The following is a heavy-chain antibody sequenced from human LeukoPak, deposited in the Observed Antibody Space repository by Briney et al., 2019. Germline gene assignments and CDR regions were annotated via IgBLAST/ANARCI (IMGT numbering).Heavy chain of an antibody. V-gene: IGHV3-23*01. CDR1: GFTFDTYA. CDR2: ISGGSGVP. CDR3: ARGRVSPRYFDY. D-gene: IGHD6-13*01. Sequence: GGSLRLSCAASGFTFDTYAMSWVRQAPGKGLQWVSTISGGSGVPYYADSVKGRFTISRDNAKNSLYLQMNSLRAEDTAVYYCARGRVSPRYFDYWGQGTLVTVSS. J-gene: IGHJ4*02.